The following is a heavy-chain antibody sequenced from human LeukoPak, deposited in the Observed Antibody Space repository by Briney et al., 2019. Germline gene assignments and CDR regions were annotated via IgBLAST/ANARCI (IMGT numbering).Heavy chain of an antibody. V-gene: IGHV4-39*07. CDR1: GGSISSSSYY. Sequence: SENLSLTCTVSGGSISSSSYYWGWIRQPPGKGLEWIGSIYYSGSTYYNPSLKSRVTISVDTSKNQFSLKLSSVTAADTAVYYCARVSSGTDLDYWGQGTLVTVSS. J-gene: IGHJ4*02. D-gene: IGHD1-14*01. CDR2: IYYSGST. CDR3: ARVSSGTDLDY.